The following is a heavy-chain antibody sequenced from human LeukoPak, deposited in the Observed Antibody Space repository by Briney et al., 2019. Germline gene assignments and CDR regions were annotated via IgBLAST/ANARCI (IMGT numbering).Heavy chain of an antibody. Sequence: GASVKVSCKASGYTFTDYYKHWVQQAPGKGLEWMGLVDPEDGETIYAEKFQGRVTITADTSTDTAYMELSSLRSEDTAVYYCATDIAHPLGYCSSTSCYKNWFDPWGQGTLVTVSS. V-gene: IGHV1-69-2*01. D-gene: IGHD2-2*02. J-gene: IGHJ5*02. CDR3: ATDIAHPLGYCSSTSCYKNWFDP. CDR2: VDPEDGET. CDR1: GYTFTDYY.